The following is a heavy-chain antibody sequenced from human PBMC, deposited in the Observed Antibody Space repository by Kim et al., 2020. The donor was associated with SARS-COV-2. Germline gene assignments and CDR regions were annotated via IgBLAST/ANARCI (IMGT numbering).Heavy chain of an antibody. V-gene: IGHV4-34*01. CDR2: INHSGGT. J-gene: IGHJ6*02. CDR1: GGSFSGYH. CDR3: ARGRAGVVPSPILGRGPWYDYYAVDV. Sequence: SETLSLTCAVFGGSFSGYHWTWIRQPPGKGLEWIGEINHSGGTNCSPSLKSRVTISLDASKNQFSLKLKSVTAVDTAVYYCARGRAGVVPSPILGRGPWYDYYAVDVWGQGTTVTVSS. D-gene: IGHD3-3*01.